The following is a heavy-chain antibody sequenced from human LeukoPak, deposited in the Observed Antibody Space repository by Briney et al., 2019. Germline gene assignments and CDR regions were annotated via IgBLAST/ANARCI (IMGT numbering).Heavy chain of an antibody. V-gene: IGHV4-59*11. D-gene: IGHD5-18*01. Sequence: SETLSLTCTVSGGSISGHHWGWIRQPPGKGLEWIGYIHYSGRTDYKPSLRSRLTLSLDTSRNRFSLKLRSVSAADTAVYYCARSRTWIQPDYWGQGTLVTVSS. CDR2: IHYSGRT. CDR1: GGSISGHH. J-gene: IGHJ4*02. CDR3: ARSRTWIQPDY.